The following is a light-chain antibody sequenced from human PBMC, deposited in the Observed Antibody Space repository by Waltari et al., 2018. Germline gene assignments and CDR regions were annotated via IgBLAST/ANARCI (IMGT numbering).Light chain of an antibody. J-gene: IGLJ1*01. V-gene: IGLV10-54*04. CDR2: RNN. Sequence: QAGLTQPPSVSKGLRQTATLTCTGNNNNVGNQGALWLQQHQGHPPKLLSYRNNKRPSGISERFSASRSGNTASLTITALQPEDEADYYCSAWDFSLNAHVFGTGTMVTVL. CDR1: NNNVGNQG. CDR3: SAWDFSLNAHV.